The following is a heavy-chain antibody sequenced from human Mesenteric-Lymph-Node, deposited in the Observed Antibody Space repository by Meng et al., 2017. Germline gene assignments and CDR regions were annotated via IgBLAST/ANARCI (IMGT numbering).Heavy chain of an antibody. CDR3: ARRGSLGTTSWYDY. Sequence: ASVKVSCKASGYTFTSYYIHWVRQAPGQGLEWMGIIKPGVGTTSYAQKFQGRVTMTRDTSTSTVYMELSSLTSGDTAVYYCARRGSLGTTSWYDYWGQGTLVTVSS. CDR1: GYTFTSYY. J-gene: IGHJ4*02. CDR2: IKPGVGTT. V-gene: IGHV1-46*01. D-gene: IGHD2-2*01.